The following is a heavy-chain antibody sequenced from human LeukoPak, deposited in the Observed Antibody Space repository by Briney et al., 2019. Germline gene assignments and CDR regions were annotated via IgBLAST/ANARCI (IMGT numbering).Heavy chain of an antibody. Sequence: PGGSLRLSCAASGFTFSSYSMNWVRQAPGKGLEWVSYISSSSSTIYYADSVKGRFTISRDNAKNSLYLQMNSLRAEDTAVYYCARDGYGLDCGGDCYYYYMDVWGKGTTVTVSS. CDR2: ISSSSSTI. CDR1: GFTFSSYS. V-gene: IGHV3-48*01. CDR3: ARDGYGLDCGGDCYYYYMDV. D-gene: IGHD2-21*01. J-gene: IGHJ6*03.